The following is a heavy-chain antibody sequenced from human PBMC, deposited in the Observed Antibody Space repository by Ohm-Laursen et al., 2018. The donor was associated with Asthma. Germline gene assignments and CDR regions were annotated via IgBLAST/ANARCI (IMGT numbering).Heavy chain of an antibody. Sequence: SLRLSCAASGFTFSNYWMSWVRQAPGKGLEWVANIKRDGSEIYYVDAVKGRFTISRDNVENSVYLQMNSLRAEDTAVYYCVRDSSSGWHFDYWGQGTLVIVSS. D-gene: IGHD6-19*01. J-gene: IGHJ4*02. CDR1: GFTFSNYW. V-gene: IGHV3-7*01. CDR3: VRDSSSGWHFDY. CDR2: IKRDGSEI.